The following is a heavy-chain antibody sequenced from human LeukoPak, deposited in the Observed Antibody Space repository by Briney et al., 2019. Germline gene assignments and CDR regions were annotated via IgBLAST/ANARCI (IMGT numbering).Heavy chain of an antibody. CDR1: GGSISSYY. Sequence: SETLSLTCTVSGGSISSYYWSWIRQPPGKGLEWIGYIYYSGSTNYNPSLKSRVTISVDTSKNQFSLKLSSVTAADTAVYYCVRDLGPDAFDIWGQGTMVTVSS. D-gene: IGHD7-27*01. CDR2: IYYSGST. J-gene: IGHJ3*02. CDR3: VRDLGPDAFDI. V-gene: IGHV4-59*01.